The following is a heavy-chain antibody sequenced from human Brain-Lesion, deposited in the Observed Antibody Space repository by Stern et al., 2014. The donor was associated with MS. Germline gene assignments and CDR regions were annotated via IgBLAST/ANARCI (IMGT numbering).Heavy chain of an antibody. CDR1: GGSISSSTYY. V-gene: IGHV4-39*01. CDR2: IYYSGFT. Sequence: QLQLQESGPGLVKPSETLSLTCTVSGGSISSSTYYWAWIRQPPGKGLEWIGNIYYSGFTYYNPSLQSRVTISVDMSKTQFPLKLSSVTAADTAIYYCARHDSVPRPSQLYSARDRGPGYFDYWGQGTLVTVSS. CDR3: ARHDSVPRPSQLYSARDRGPGYFDY. D-gene: IGHD1-26*01. J-gene: IGHJ4*02.